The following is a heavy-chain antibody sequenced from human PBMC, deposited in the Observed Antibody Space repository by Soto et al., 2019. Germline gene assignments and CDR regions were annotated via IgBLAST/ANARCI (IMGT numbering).Heavy chain of an antibody. V-gene: IGHV4-31*03. CDR2: IYNTGDT. CDR3: ARGGGWGYSSDY. CDR1: GGSISSCGYY. D-gene: IGHD5-18*01. Sequence: SETLSLTCTVSGGSISSCGYYWIWIRQSPGKGLEWIGNIYNTGDTYYNPSLKSRVTISVDTSKNQFSLKLNSVTAADTAVYYCARGGGWGYSSDYWGQGTLVTVSS. J-gene: IGHJ4*02.